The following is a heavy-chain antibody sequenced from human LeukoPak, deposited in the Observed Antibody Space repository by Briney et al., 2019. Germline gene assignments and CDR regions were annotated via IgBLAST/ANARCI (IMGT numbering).Heavy chain of an antibody. Sequence: GGSLRLSCAASGFTFSSYAMSWVRQAPGKGLEWVSAISGSGGSTYYADSVKGRFTISRDDSKNTLYLQMNSLRAEDTAVYSCARLKAVAGMNLPPYYWGQGTLVTVSS. CDR3: ARLKAVAGMNLPPYY. CDR1: GFTFSSYA. CDR2: ISGSGGST. J-gene: IGHJ4*02. D-gene: IGHD6-19*01. V-gene: IGHV3-23*01.